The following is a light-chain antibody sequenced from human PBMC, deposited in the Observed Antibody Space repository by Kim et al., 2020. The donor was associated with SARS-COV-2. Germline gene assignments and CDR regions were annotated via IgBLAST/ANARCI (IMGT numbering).Light chain of an antibody. V-gene: IGLV6-57*03. CDR1: SGSIASNY. CDR2: EDN. CDR3: QSYDSRNVV. Sequence: NFMLTRPHSVSESPGKTVTISCTRSSGSIASNYVQWYQQRPGSAPTTVIYEDNQRPSGVPDRFSGSIDSSSNSASLTISGLKTEDEADYYCQSYDSRNVVFGGGTQLTVL. J-gene: IGLJ2*01.